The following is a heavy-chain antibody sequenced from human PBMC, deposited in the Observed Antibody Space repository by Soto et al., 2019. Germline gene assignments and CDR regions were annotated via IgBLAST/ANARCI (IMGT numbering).Heavy chain of an antibody. CDR1: GYTFTSYG. J-gene: IGHJ6*02. D-gene: IGHD3-16*01. Sequence: ASVKVSCKTFGYTFTSYGIGWARQAPGQGLEWMGWINTYNGNTNYAQNLQGRVTPTTDTSTSTAYMELRSLRSNDTAIYYCAMVDVYVTPSPQDVWGQGTTVTVSS. CDR3: AMVDVYVTPSPQDV. CDR2: INTYNGNT. V-gene: IGHV1-18*01.